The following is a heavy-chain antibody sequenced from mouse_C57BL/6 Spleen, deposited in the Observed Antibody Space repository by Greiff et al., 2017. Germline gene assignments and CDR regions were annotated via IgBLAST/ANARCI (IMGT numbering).Heavy chain of an antibody. CDR2: IHPYDSDT. CDR1: GYTFTSYR. J-gene: IGHJ2*01. Sequence: QVQLQQPGAELVKPGASVKVSCKASGYTFTSYRMHWVKQRPGQGLEWIGRIHPYDSDTNYNQKFKGKATLTVDKSSSTAYMQLSSRTSEYSAVYYCAIEDYYSNYDYWGQGTTLTVSS. CDR3: AIEDYYSNYDY. D-gene: IGHD2-5*01. V-gene: IGHV1-74*01.